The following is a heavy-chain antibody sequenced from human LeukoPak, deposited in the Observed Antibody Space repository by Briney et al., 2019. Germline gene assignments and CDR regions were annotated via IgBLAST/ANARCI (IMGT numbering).Heavy chain of an antibody. Sequence: GESLKISCKGSGYSFTSYWIGWVRQMPGKGLEWMGIIYPGDSDTRYSPSFQGQVTISADKSISTAYLQWSSLKASDTAMYYCARHRPISYDFWSGPVTYYYYYMDVWGKGTTVTVSS. V-gene: IGHV5-51*01. CDR2: IYPGDSDT. D-gene: IGHD3-3*01. CDR1: GYSFTSYW. J-gene: IGHJ6*03. CDR3: ARHRPISYDFWSGPVTYYYYYMDV.